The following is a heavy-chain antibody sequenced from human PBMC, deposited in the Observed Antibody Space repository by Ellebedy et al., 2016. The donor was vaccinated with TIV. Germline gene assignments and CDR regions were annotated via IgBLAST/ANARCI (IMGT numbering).Heavy chain of an antibody. CDR3: ARARIMITFGGVIVPLDY. D-gene: IGHD3-16*02. V-gene: IGHV1-3*01. J-gene: IGHJ4*02. CDR2: INAGNGNT. CDR1: GYTFTSYA. Sequence: AASVKVSCKASGYTFTSYAMHWVRQAPGHRLEWMGWINAGNGNTKYSQKFQGRVTITRDTSASTAYMELSSLRSEDTAVYFCARARIMITFGGVIVPLDYWGQGTLVTVSS.